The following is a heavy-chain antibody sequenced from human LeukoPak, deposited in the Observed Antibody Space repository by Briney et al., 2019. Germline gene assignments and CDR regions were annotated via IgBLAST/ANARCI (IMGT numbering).Heavy chain of an antibody. CDR3: ARDYEVSPYYDFWSGYYFTYYYYMDV. J-gene: IGHJ6*03. Sequence: VASVKVSCKASGGTFSSYAISWVRQAPGQGLEWMGGIIPIFGTANYAQKFQGRVTITADESTSTAYMELSSLRSEDTAVYYCARDYEVSPYYDFWSGYYFTYYYYMDVWGKGTTVTVSS. CDR1: GGTFSSYA. D-gene: IGHD3-3*01. V-gene: IGHV1-69*13. CDR2: IIPIFGTA.